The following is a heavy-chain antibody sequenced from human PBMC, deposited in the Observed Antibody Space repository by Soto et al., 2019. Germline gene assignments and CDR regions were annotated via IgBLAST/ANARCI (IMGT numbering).Heavy chain of an antibody. CDR3: ARDGVIAARPKYYYYYGMDV. V-gene: IGHV1-69*06. CDR1: GGTFSSCA. J-gene: IGHJ6*02. Sequence: ASVKVSCKASGGTFSSCAISWVRQAPGQGLEWMGGIIPIFGTANYAQKFQGRVTITADKSTSTAYMELSSLRSEDTAVYYCARDGVIAARPKYYYYYGMDVWGQGTTVTVSS. D-gene: IGHD6-6*01. CDR2: IIPIFGTA.